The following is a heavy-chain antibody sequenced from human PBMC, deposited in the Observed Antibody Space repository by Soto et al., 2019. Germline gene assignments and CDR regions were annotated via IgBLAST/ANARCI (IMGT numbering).Heavy chain of an antibody. CDR3: ASGVVYYDGSGYYYQCAFDV. CDR1: GFTFDDYG. CDR2: INWNGGST. J-gene: IGHJ6*02. D-gene: IGHD3-22*01. Sequence: GGSLRLSCAASGFTFDDYGMSWVRQAPGKGLEWVSGINWNGGSTGYADSVKGRFTISRDNAKNSLYLQMNSLRAEDTALYYSASGVVYYDGSGYYYQCAFDVGGQGTTVTVSS. V-gene: IGHV3-20*04.